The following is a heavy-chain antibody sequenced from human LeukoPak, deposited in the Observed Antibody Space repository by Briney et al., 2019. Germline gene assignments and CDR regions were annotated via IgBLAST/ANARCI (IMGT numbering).Heavy chain of an antibody. CDR1: GFTFSSYE. D-gene: IGHD3-22*01. V-gene: IGHV3-48*03. Sequence: PGGSLRLSCAASGFTFSSYEMNWVRQAPGKGVEWVSYISSSGSTIYYADSVKGGFTIYRENAKNSLYMKMNSLRAEDTAVYYCARGSVYYYDSSGHWGYWGQGTLVTVSS. CDR2: ISSSGSTI. J-gene: IGHJ4*02. CDR3: ARGSVYYYDSSGHWGY.